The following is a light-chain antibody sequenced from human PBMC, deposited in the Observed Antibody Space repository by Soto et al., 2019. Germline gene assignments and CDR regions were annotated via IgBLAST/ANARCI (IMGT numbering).Light chain of an antibody. Sequence: QLVLTQSPSASASLGASVKLTCTLSSGHSSYAIAWHQQQPEKGPRYLMKVNSDGSHSKGDGIPDRFSGSSSGAERYFTISSLQSEDEADYYCQTWGTAYVLFGGGTQLTVL. CDR2: VNSDGSH. V-gene: IGLV4-69*01. J-gene: IGLJ2*01. CDR3: QTWGTAYVL. CDR1: SGHSSYA.